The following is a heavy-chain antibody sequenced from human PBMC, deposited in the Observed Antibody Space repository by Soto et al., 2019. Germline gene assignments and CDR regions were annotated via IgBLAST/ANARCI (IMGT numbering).Heavy chain of an antibody. V-gene: IGHV3-48*02. CDR1: GFSFGSYS. D-gene: IGHD2-2*01. Sequence: GGSLRLSCEASGFSFGSYSMNWVRQAPGKGLEWVSFISGRGTTTYYADSVRGRFTVSRDNAKNSLSLEVNSLRDEDTAVYYCARLGYCSSATCKYYFYYYGMDVWGQGTTVPVPS. J-gene: IGHJ6*02. CDR3: ARLGYCSSATCKYYFYYYGMDV. CDR2: ISGRGTTT.